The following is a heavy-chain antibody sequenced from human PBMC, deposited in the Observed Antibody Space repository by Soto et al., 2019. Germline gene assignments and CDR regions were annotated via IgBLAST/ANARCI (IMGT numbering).Heavy chain of an antibody. Sequence: ASVKVSCKASGYTFTSYDINWVRQATGQGLEWMGWMNPNSGNTGHAQKFQGRVTMTRNTSISTAYMELSSLRSEDTAVYYCARGSYYYYGSGSVPEYYFDYWGQGTLVTVSS. CDR1: GYTFTSYD. D-gene: IGHD3-10*01. CDR2: MNPNSGNT. V-gene: IGHV1-8*01. CDR3: ARGSYYYYGSGSVPEYYFDY. J-gene: IGHJ4*02.